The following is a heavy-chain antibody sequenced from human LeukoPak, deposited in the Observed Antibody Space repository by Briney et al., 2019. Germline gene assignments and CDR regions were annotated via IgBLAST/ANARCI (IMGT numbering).Heavy chain of an antibody. J-gene: IGHJ4*02. V-gene: IGHV3-23*01. Sequence: GGSLKLSCAASGLTFSSNAMSWVRQPPGKGLEWVSSISSSGGNTYYADSVKGRFTISRDNSKNTLYLQMNSLRDEDTAVYYCARKRTGSFTFDYWGQGSLVTVSS. CDR1: GLTFSSNA. CDR3: ARKRTGSFTFDY. D-gene: IGHD2-8*02. CDR2: ISSSGGNT.